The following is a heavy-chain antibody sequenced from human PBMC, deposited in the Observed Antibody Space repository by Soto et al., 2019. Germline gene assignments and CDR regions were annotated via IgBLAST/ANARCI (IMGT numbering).Heavy chain of an antibody. Sequence: QLQLQESGSGLVKPSQTLSLTCAVSGGSISSGGYSWSWIRQPPGKGLEWIGYIYHSGSTYYNPSRTSRVAISVDRSKNKFSMKLGSVTAADTAVYYCARGTDRGIAIVLVPAASWFDPWGQGTLVTVSS. CDR2: IYHSGST. D-gene: IGHD2-2*01. CDR1: GGSISSGGYS. J-gene: IGHJ5*02. CDR3: ARGTDRGIAIVLVPAASWFDP. V-gene: IGHV4-30-2*01.